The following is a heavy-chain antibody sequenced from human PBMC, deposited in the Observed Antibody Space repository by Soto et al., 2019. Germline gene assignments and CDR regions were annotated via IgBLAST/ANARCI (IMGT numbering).Heavy chain of an antibody. CDR1: GYTFTSDY. J-gene: IGHJ6*02. CDR3: ASLHSSSSSRGLFGYYYYYYGMDV. Sequence: ASVKVSCKASGYTFTSDYSNWVLQATVEVLEWMAWMNPNSGNTGYAQKFQGRVTMTRNTSISTAYMELSSLRSEDTAVYYCASLHSSSSSRGLFGYYYYYYGMDVWGQGPTVTV. D-gene: IGHD6-6*01. V-gene: IGHV1-8*01. CDR2: MNPNSGNT.